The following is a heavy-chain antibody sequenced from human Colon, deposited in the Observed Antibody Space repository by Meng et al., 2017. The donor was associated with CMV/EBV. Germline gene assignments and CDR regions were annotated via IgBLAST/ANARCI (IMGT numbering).Heavy chain of an antibody. D-gene: IGHD3-3*01. CDR1: GGSISSTNYY. Sequence: SETLSLTCTVSGGSISSTNYYWGWIRQPPGKGLEWIGSIYYSGSTYDNPSLRSRVTMSVDTSKHQFSLRLSSVTAADAAVYYCARRDRRYLEGLFDYWGQGILVTVSS. CDR3: ARRDRRYLEGLFDY. J-gene: IGHJ4*02. V-gene: IGHV4-39*01. CDR2: IYYSGST.